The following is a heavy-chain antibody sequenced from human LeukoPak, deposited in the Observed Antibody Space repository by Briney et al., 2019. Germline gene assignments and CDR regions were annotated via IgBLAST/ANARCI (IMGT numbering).Heavy chain of an antibody. CDR3: ARGGYYYDAYDSVDY. Sequence: GGSLRLSCAASGFTFSSYSMNWVRQAPGKGLQWISYISVSSSTINYADSVRGRFTTSRGNAKNSLFLQLTSLRAEDTGFYYCARGGYYYDAYDSVDYWGQGTLVTVSS. V-gene: IGHV3-48*01. CDR1: GFTFSSYS. J-gene: IGHJ4*02. D-gene: IGHD3-22*01. CDR2: ISVSSSTI.